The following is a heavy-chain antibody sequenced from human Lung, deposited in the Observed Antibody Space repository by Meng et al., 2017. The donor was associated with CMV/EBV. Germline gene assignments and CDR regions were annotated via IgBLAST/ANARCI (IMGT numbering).Heavy chain of an antibody. D-gene: IGHD6-13*01. CDR1: GFIFSNYA. J-gene: IGHJ4*02. V-gene: IGHV3-23*01. CDR2: ISDSGGNT. Sequence: GGSXRLXCAASGFIFSNYALSWVRQAPGKGLEWVSTISDSGGNTYYADSVKGRFIISRDNSKNTLYLQMNSLRAEDTAVYYCAKCRSGIAAALNYWGQGTLVTVSS. CDR3: AKCRSGIAAALNY.